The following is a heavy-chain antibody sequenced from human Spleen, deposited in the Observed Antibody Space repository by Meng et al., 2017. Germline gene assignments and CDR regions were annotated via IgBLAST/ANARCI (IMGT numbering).Heavy chain of an antibody. CDR3: ANWITGHFDH. Sequence: EVHLLESGGGLVQPGGSLRLSCAASGFTFSSYAMSWVRQAPGKGLEWVSSISGSGGSTYYADSVKGRITISRDNSKNTVYLQMNSLGVEDTAVYYCANWITGHFDHWGLGTLVTVSS. V-gene: IGHV3-23*01. CDR1: GFTFSSYA. D-gene: IGHD2-8*02. CDR2: ISGSGGST. J-gene: IGHJ4*02.